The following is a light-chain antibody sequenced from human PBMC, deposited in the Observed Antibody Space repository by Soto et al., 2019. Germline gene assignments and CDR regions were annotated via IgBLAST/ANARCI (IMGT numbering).Light chain of an antibody. CDR1: QSVSSY. Sequence: EIVLTQSPGTLSLSVGERVTLSCRASQSVSSYLAWYQQTPGQAPRLLIYDTSNRATGTPDRFSGSGSGTDFPLTISRLEPEDFTEYYCQQYGSSPLTFGGGTTVEIK. CDR2: DTS. V-gene: IGKV3-20*01. CDR3: QQYGSSPLT. J-gene: IGKJ4*01.